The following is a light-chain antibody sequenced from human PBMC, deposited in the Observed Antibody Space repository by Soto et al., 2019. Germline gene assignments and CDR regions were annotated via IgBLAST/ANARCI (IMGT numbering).Light chain of an antibody. CDR3: QQSYNSPQT. V-gene: IGKV1-39*01. J-gene: IGKJ1*01. CDR2: ASS. CDR1: QSISDY. Sequence: IQRTQSPASLSASVLYRVTTTGLANQSISDYLTWYQQKPGKAPKFLIYASSSLQSGVPSRFRGSGSGTDFTLTITSLQPEDFATYSCQQSYNSPQTFGQGTKVDIK.